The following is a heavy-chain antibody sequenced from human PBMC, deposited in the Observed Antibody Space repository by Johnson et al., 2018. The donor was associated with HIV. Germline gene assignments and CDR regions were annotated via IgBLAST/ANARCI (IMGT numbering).Heavy chain of an antibody. CDR3: ATSQYYYDSSGYNRQDAFDI. J-gene: IGHJ3*02. D-gene: IGHD3-22*01. V-gene: IGHV3-66*01. CDR2: INTGGRT. CDR1: GFTVSSNY. Sequence: VQLVESGGGLVQPGGSLRLSCAASGFTVSSNYMSWVRQAPGKGLEWVSLINTGGRTYYADSVKGRFTISRDNSKNTLYLQMNTLRAEDTAVYYCATSQYYYDSSGYNRQDAFDIWGQGTMVTVSS.